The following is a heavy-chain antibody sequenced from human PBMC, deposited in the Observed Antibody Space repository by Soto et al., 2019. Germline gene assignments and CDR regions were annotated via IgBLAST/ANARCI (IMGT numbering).Heavy chain of an antibody. Sequence: EVQLVESGGGWVQPGRSLRLSCAASGFTFDVYAMHWVRQAPGKGLEWVSSISSSSSYIYYADSLKGRFTISRDNAKNSLYLQLSSLRAEDTAVYYCARDLGEMYAIWGQGALVTVSS. CDR2: ISSSSSYI. CDR3: ARDLGEMYAI. CDR1: GFTFDVYA. J-gene: IGHJ4*02. D-gene: IGHD2-8*01. V-gene: IGHV3-21*01.